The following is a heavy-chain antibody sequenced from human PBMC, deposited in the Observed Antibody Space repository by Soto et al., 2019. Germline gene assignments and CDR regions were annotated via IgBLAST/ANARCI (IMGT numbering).Heavy chain of an antibody. CDR1: GFTFSSYA. D-gene: IGHD5-12*01. Sequence: PGGSLRLSCAASGFTFSSYAMSWVRQAPGKGLEWGSAISGRGGSTYYADSVKGRFTISRDNSKNTLYLQMNSLRAEDTSVYYCANLGSKWLRNAFDIWGQGTMVT. CDR2: ISGRGGST. J-gene: IGHJ3*02. V-gene: IGHV3-23*01. CDR3: ANLGSKWLRNAFDI.